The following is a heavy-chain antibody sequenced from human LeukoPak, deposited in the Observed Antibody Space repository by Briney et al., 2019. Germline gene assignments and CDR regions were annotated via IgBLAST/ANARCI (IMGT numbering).Heavy chain of an antibody. V-gene: IGHV3-23*01. CDR3: TKEQVTYCSFTRCYGNAFDI. CDR1: GITLSNYG. J-gene: IGHJ3*02. D-gene: IGHD2-2*01. Sequence: GGSLRLSCAVSGITLSNYGMSWVRKAPGKGLDWVAGICDSGGRTNYADSAKSRLTISRDNSKITIYVQMSILRAEDTAVYYCTKEQVTYCSFTRCYGNAFDIWGHGTMVTVSS. CDR2: ICDSGGRT.